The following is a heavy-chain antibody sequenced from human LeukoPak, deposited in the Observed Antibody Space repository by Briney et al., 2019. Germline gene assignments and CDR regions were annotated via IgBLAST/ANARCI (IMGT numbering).Heavy chain of an antibody. V-gene: IGHV4-39*01. J-gene: IGHJ6*03. CDR1: GGSISSSSYY. CDR2: IYYSGST. D-gene: IGHD2-15*01. CDR3: GVVAAIMRYYYYYMDV. Sequence: KPSETLSLTCTVSGGSISSSSYYWGWIRQPPGKGLEWIGSIYYSGSTYYNPSLESRVTISVDTSKNQFSLKLSSVTAADTAVYYCGVVAAIMRYYYYYMDVWGKGTTVTVSS.